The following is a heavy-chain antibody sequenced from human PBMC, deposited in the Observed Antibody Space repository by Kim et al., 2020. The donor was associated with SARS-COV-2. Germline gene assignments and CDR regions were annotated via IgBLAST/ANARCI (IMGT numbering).Heavy chain of an antibody. V-gene: IGHV3-74*01. D-gene: IGHD3-9*01. CDR3: ARDKGLDTPEIRGFDR. Sequence: SVRGRFTISRANDKKTLSLQMNSLRAEETAVYYCARDKGLDTPEIRGFDRWGQGTLVTVSS. J-gene: IGHJ4*02.